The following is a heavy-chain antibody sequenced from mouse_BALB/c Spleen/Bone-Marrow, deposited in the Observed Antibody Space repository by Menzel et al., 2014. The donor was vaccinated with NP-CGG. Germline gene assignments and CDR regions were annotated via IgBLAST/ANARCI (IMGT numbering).Heavy chain of an antibody. CDR3: ARDVGYGNYFVY. D-gene: IGHD2-10*02. Sequence: EVQLQQSGGGLVQPGDSLRLSCATSGFTFSDFYMEWVRQPPGKRLEWIAASRSKAKHYTTEYSASVKGRFIVSRDTSQSILYLQMNALRAEDTAIYYCARDVGYGNYFVYWGQGTLVTVSA. V-gene: IGHV7-1*02. J-gene: IGHJ3*01. CDR2: SRSKAKHYTT. CDR1: GFTFSDFY.